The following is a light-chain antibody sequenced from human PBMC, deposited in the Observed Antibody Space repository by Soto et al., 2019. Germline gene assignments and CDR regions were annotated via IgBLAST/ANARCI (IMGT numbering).Light chain of an antibody. J-gene: IGKJ5*01. CDR1: QTVSSY. V-gene: IGKV3-20*01. Sequence: ENVLTQSPGTLSLSPGARATLSCRASQTVSSYLTWYQQRPGQAPRLLIYGASKRATGIPDRFSGSGSGTDCTLTISRLEPEDFALYYCQQYGTSPITFVQGTRLEIK. CDR2: GAS. CDR3: QQYGTSPIT.